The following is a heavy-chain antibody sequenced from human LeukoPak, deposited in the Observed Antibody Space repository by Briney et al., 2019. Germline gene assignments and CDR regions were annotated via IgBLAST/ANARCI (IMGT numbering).Heavy chain of an antibody. J-gene: IGHJ3*02. CDR2: ISSSSSYI. CDR1: GFTFSSYA. Sequence: PGGSLRLSCAASGFTFSSYAMSWVRQAPGKGLEWVSSISSSSSYIYYADSVKGRFTISRDNAKNSLYLQMNSLRAEDTAVYYCARDSGWNAFDIWGQGTMVTVSS. CDR3: ARDSGWNAFDI. V-gene: IGHV3-21*01. D-gene: IGHD6-19*01.